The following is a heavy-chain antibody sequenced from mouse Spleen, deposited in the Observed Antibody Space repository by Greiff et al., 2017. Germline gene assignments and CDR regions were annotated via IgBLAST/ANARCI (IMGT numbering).Heavy chain of an antibody. CDR3: ANNRHYYAMDY. V-gene: IGHV1-26*01. CDR1: GYTFTDYY. Sequence: EVQLQQSGPELVKPGASVKISCKASGYTFTDYYMNWVKQSHGKSLEWIGDINPNNGGTSYNQKFKGKATLTVDKSSSTAYMELRSLTSEDSAVYYCANNRHYYAMDYWGQGTSVTVSS. CDR2: INPNNGGT. J-gene: IGHJ4*01. D-gene: IGHD1-3*01.